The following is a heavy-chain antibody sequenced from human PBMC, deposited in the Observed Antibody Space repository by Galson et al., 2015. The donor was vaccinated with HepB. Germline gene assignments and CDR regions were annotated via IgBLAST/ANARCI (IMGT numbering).Heavy chain of an antibody. Sequence: SLRLSCAASGFTFSSYWMSWVRQAPGKGLEWVANIKQDGSEKYYVDSVKGRFTISRDNAKNSLYLQMNSLRAEDTAVYYCARSSNEYSSSLDYWGQGTLVTVSS. CDR2: IKQDGSEK. V-gene: IGHV3-7*03. CDR3: ARSSNEYSSSLDY. J-gene: IGHJ4*02. D-gene: IGHD6-6*01. CDR1: GFTFSSYW.